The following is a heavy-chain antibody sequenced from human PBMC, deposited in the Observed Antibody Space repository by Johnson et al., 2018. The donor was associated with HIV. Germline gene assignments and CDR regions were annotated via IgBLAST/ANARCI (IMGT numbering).Heavy chain of an antibody. CDR3: ARTSSRAFDI. D-gene: IGHD2-2*01. J-gene: IGHJ3*02. CDR1: GFTVSSNY. Sequence: VQLVESGGGLVQPGGSLRLSCAASGFTVSSNYMSWVRQAPGKGLEWVSVIYSGGSTYYADSVKGRFTISRDNSKNTLYLQTNSLRGEDTAVYYCARTSSRAFDIWGQGTMVTVSS. V-gene: IGHV3-66*01. CDR2: IYSGGST.